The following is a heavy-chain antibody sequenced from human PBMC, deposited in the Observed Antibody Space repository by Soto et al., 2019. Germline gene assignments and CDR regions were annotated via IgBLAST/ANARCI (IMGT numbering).Heavy chain of an antibody. CDR1: AGSITSYY. Sequence: PSETLSLTCTVSAGSITSYYWSWIRQPPGKGLEWIGYVYFSGSSKYNPSLKSRITISVDRSKNQFSLKLSSVTAADTAVYYCARSGYGSGSYPVFSWGQGTLVTVSS. V-gene: IGHV4-59*01. J-gene: IGHJ5*02. D-gene: IGHD3-10*01. CDR2: VYFSGSS. CDR3: ARSGYGSGSYPVFS.